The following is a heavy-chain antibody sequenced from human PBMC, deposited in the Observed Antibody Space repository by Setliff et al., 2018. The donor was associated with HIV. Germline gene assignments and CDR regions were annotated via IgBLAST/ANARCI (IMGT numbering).Heavy chain of an antibody. J-gene: IGHJ6*02. Sequence: VASVKVSCKASGYTFTSYGISWVRQAPGQGLEWMGWISALNGRTNYAQKLQGRVTMTTDTSTSTVYMDLRSLRSDDTAVYYCARYDSSGYYPSNYYYGMDVWGQGTTVTVSS. CDR3: ARYDSSGYYPSNYYYGMDV. CDR2: ISALNGRT. CDR1: GYTFTSYG. D-gene: IGHD3-22*01. V-gene: IGHV1-18*01.